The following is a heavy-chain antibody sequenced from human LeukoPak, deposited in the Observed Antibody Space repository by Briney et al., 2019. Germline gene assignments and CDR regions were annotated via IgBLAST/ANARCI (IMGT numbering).Heavy chain of an antibody. V-gene: IGHV3-23*01. CDR1: GFSFSSYA. Sequence: GGSLRLSCGASGFSFSSYAMTWARQAPVEGLEWVSAISGDGTRTYYADSVKGRFTISRDNSKNTLYLEMSSLRVEDTAIYYCAKWPEGAMDYFDYWGQGTLVTVSS. CDR3: AKWPEGAMDYFDY. CDR2: ISGDGTRT. D-gene: IGHD3-16*01. J-gene: IGHJ4*02.